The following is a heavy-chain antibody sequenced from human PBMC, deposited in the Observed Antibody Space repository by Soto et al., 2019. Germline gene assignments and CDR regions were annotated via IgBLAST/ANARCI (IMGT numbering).Heavy chain of an antibody. CDR2: IKSETDGGTA. V-gene: IGHV3-15*01. J-gene: IGHJ4*02. CDR3: TTGIYYDLLTGYHDVAY. Sequence: GGSLRLSCAASGFNLSHPWMTWVRQAAGKGLEWVGRIKSETDGGTADYAAPVKGRITISRDDSKNTVYLQMNSLKTGDTAVYYCTTGIYYDLLTGYHDVAYWGQGTLVTVSS. D-gene: IGHD3-9*01. CDR1: GFNLSHPW.